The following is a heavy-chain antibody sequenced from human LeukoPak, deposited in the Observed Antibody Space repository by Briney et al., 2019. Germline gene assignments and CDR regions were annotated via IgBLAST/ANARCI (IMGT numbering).Heavy chain of an antibody. Sequence: GASVKVSCKVSGYTLTELSMHWVRQAPGKGLEWMGGFDPEDGETIYAQKFQGRVTMTEDTSTDTAHMELSSLRSEDTAVYYCATPIAAAGNWFDPWGQGTLVTVSS. CDR3: ATPIAAAGNWFDP. CDR2: FDPEDGET. CDR1: GYTLTELS. D-gene: IGHD6-13*01. V-gene: IGHV1-24*01. J-gene: IGHJ5*02.